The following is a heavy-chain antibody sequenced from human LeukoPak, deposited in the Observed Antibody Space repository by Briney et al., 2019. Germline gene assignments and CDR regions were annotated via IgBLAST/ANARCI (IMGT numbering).Heavy chain of an antibody. CDR1: GFTFSSYG. D-gene: IGHD6-19*01. J-gene: IGHJ1*01. Sequence: PGGSLRLSCAASGFTFSSYGMHWVRQAPGKGLEWVAFISYDGSNKYYADSVKGRFTISRDNSKNTLYLQMNSLRAEDTAVYYCAKSPYSSGWYVTPEYFQHWGQGTLVTVSS. CDR2: ISYDGSNK. CDR3: AKSPYSSGWYVTPEYFQH. V-gene: IGHV3-30*18.